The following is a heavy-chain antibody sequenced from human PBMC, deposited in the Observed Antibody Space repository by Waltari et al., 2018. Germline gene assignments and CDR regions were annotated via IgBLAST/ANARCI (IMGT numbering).Heavy chain of an antibody. V-gene: IGHV3-48*03. J-gene: IGHJ5*02. CDR2: ISSRGSTI. Sequence: EVQLVESGGGLVQPGGSLRLSCAASGFTFSSYEMNWVRQAPGEGREWVSYISSRGSTIYYADSVKGRFTISRDNAKNSLYLQMNSLRAEDTAVYYCAREVFEGFDPWGQGTLVTVSS. CDR1: GFTFSSYE. CDR3: AREVFEGFDP.